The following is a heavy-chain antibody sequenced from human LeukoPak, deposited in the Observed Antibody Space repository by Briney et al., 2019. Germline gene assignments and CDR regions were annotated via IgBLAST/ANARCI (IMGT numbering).Heavy chain of an antibody. CDR1: GFTFSSYS. D-gene: IGHD3-22*01. CDR2: VSSSSSYI. CDR3: AIEADSNTYYYKDY. Sequence: KTAGSLRLSCAASGFTFSSYSMNWVRQPPGKGQEWVSSVSSSSSYIYYEDPVNGRFTISRDNAKNSLFLRMHSLRPADTPADYGAIEADSNTYYYKDYWGQGTLVTVSS. V-gene: IGHV3-21*01. J-gene: IGHJ4*02.